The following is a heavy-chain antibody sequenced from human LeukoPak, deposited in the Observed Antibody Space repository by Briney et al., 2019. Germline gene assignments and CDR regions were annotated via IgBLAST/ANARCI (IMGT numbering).Heavy chain of an antibody. CDR1: GFTFSSYS. D-gene: IGHD3-22*01. V-gene: IGHV3-21*01. CDR2: ISSSSSYI. Sequence: PGGSLRLSCAASGFTFSSYSMNWVRQAPGKGLEWVSSISSSSSYIYYADSVKGRFTISRDNAKNSLYLQMNSLRAEDTAVYYCARDEYYDSSGYMVQGFDYWGQGTLVTVSS. J-gene: IGHJ4*02. CDR3: ARDEYYDSSGYMVQGFDY.